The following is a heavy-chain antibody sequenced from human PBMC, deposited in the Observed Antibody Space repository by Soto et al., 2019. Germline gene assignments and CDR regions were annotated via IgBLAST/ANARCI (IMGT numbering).Heavy chain of an antibody. V-gene: IGHV3-23*01. CDR1: GFTFNNNA. CDR2: ITGGGAGT. CDR3: AKCFRNYAADNFDN. D-gene: IGHD4-4*01. Sequence: EVQLLESGGGLVQPGGSLRLSCAASGFTFNNNAISWARQAPGKGLEWVSTITGGGAGTYYADSVKGRFTISRDNSNNTLYLQMNSLRVEDTALYYCAKCFRNYAADNFDNWGQGTLVTVSS. J-gene: IGHJ4*02.